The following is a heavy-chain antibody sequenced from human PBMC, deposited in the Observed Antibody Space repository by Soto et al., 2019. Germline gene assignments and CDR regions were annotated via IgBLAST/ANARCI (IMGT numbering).Heavy chain of an antibody. J-gene: IGHJ4*02. CDR1: GGSISNYY. Sequence: QVQLQESGPGLVKPSETLSLTCTVSGGSISNYYWSWIRQPPGKGLQWIGYIFSSGSTNYNPSLKSRVTISVDTSKTQFSLNLSSVTAADTAVYYCARQRRDFDYWGQGSLVTVSS. CDR2: IFSSGST. CDR3: ARQRRDFDY. V-gene: IGHV4-59*08.